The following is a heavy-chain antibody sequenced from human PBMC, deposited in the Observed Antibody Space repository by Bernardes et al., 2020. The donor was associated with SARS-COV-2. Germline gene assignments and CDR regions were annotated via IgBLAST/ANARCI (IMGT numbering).Heavy chain of an antibody. CDR2: INDSGST. CDR3: ARVFKSGDYSIFYYYAMDV. CDR1: GGSFSGYY. D-gene: IGHD4-17*01. V-gene: IGHV4-34*01. Sequence: SETLSHTCAVYGGSFSGYYWSWIRQPPGKGLEWIGRINDSGSTNYNPSLKSRVTISVDTSKNQFSLKLTSVTAADTAVYYCARVFKSGDYSIFYYYAMDVWGQGTTVAVSS. J-gene: IGHJ6*02.